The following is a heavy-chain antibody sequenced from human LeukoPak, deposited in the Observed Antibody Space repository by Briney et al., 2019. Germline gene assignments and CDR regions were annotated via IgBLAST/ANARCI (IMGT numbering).Heavy chain of an antibody. J-gene: IGHJ3*01. CDR3: ARSTITFGRD. CDR2: ISSSGSTI. CDR1: GYTLTELS. Sequence: SCKVSGYTLTELSMHWVRQAPGKGLEWVSYISSSGSTIYYADSVKGRFTISRDNAKNSLYLQMNSLRAEDTAVYYCARSTITFGRDWGQGTMVTVSS. V-gene: IGHV3-11*04. D-gene: IGHD3-16*01.